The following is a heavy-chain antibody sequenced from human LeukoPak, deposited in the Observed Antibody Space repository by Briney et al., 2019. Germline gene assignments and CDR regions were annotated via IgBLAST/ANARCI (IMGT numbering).Heavy chain of an antibody. CDR1: GFSFSGYS. CDR3: ARGRGCSSMSCYPDY. D-gene: IGHD2-2*01. J-gene: IGHJ4*02. Sequence: GGSLRLSCVASGFSFSGYSINWVRQAPGKGLEWVSSISPSSTYIYYADSVQGRFTISRDNAMNSLYLQMNSLRAEDTAVYYCARGRGCSSMSCYPDYRGQGTLVTVSS. V-gene: IGHV3-21*01. CDR2: ISPSSTYI.